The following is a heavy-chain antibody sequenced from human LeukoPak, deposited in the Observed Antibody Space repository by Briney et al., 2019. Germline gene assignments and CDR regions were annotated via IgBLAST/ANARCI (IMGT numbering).Heavy chain of an antibody. CDR2: IYYSGSI. CDR1: GGSISSGGYY. V-gene: IGHV4-61*08. J-gene: IGHJ6*03. CDR3: ASGSSSWFDGYMDV. Sequence: SQTLSLTCTVSGGSISSGGYYWSWIRQPPGKGLEWIGYIYYSGSINYNPSLKSRVTISVDTSKNQFSLKLSSVTAADTAVYYCASGSSSWFDGYMDVWGKGTTVTVSS. D-gene: IGHD6-13*01.